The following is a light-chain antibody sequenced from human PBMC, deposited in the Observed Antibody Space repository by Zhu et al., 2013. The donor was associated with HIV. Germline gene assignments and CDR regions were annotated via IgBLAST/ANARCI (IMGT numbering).Light chain of an antibody. CDR2: GAT. J-gene: IGKJ1*01. CDR3: QQYET. CDR1: RYIATN. Sequence: EIVMTQSPATLSVSPGERVTLSCRASRYIATNLAWYQQRPGQPPRLLMYGATDRATGVPARFSGSGSGTDFTLTIRRLEPEDFAVYFCQQYETFGQGTKVEIK. V-gene: IGKV3-15*01.